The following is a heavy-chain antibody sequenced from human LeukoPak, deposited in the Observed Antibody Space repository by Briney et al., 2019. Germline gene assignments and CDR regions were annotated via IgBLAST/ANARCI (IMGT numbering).Heavy chain of an antibody. CDR2: ISGSGGST. V-gene: IGHV3-23*01. CDR1: GFTFSSYA. Sequence: GGSLRLSCAASGFTFSSYAMSWARQAPGKGLEWVSAISGSGGSTYYADSVKGRFTISRDNSKNTLYLQMNSLRAEDTAVYYCAKEGDVVVPAAIPVNYYYYGMDVWGQGTTVTVSS. CDR3: AKEGDVVVPAAIPVNYYYYGMDV. D-gene: IGHD2-2*02. J-gene: IGHJ6*02.